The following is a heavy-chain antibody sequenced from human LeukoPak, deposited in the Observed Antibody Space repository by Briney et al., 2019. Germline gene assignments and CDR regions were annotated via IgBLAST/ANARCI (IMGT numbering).Heavy chain of an antibody. V-gene: IGHV3-21*01. CDR3: AREVVVAANPPDY. CDR2: ISSSSSYI. D-gene: IGHD2-15*01. CDR1: GFTFSSYS. J-gene: IGHJ4*02. Sequence: PGGSLRLSCAASGFTFSSYSMNWVRQAPGKGLEWFSSISSSSSYIYYADSVKGRFTISRDNAKNSLYLQMNSLRAEDTAVYYCAREVVVAANPPDYWGQGTLVTVSS.